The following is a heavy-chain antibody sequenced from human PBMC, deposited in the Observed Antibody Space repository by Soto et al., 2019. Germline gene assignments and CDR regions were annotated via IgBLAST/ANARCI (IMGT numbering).Heavy chain of an antibody. CDR1: GGTFSSYA. Sequence: AAVKVSCKASGGTFSSYAISWVRQAPGQGLEWMGGIIPIFGTANYAQKFQGRVTITADESTSTAYMELSSLRSEDTAVYYCARTETYCSGGSCYYYGMDVWGQGTTVTVSS. J-gene: IGHJ6*02. CDR2: IIPIFGTA. V-gene: IGHV1-69*13. D-gene: IGHD2-15*01. CDR3: ARTETYCSGGSCYYYGMDV.